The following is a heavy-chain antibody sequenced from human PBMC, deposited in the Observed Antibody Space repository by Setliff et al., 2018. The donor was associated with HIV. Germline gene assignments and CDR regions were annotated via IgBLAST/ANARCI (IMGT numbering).Heavy chain of an antibody. D-gene: IGHD6-13*01. CDR2: MNPASGDT. CDR1: GYSFTTYD. CDR3: AIGSSNWPHRPNNYYFDY. Sequence: GASVKVSCKTSGYSFTTYDINWVRQAAGQGLEWMGWMNPASGDTGSAQKFQGRLTMTRDTSIDTAYMELSSLRSEDTGVYYCAIGSSNWPHRPNNYYFDYWGQGTPVTVSS. V-gene: IGHV1-8*02. J-gene: IGHJ4*02.